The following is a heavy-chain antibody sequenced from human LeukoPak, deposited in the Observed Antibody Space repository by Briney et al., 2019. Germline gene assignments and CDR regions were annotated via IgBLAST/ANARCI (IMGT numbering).Heavy chain of an antibody. CDR1: GYTFTGYY. CDR2: INPNSGGT. CDR3: ARGSGYSGYDQDY. Sequence: GASVKVSCKASGYTFTGYYMHWVRQAPGQGLEWMGWINPNSGGTNYAQKFQGRVTMTRGTSISTAYMELSRLRSDDAAVYYCARGSGYSGYDQDYWGQGTLVTVSS. V-gene: IGHV1-2*02. J-gene: IGHJ4*02. D-gene: IGHD5-12*01.